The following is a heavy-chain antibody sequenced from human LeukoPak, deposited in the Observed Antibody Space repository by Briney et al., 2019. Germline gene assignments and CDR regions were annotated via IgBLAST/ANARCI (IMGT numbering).Heavy chain of an antibody. Sequence: GGSLRLSCATSGFTFTSYTMNCVRQAPGKGLEWVSSISSSSSDISYADSVKGRFAISRDNAKNFVYVQMSSLRAEDTAVYFCAREMNDRELDFFYGMDVWGQGTTVTVSS. J-gene: IGHJ6*02. CDR1: GFTFTSYT. CDR2: ISSSSSDI. V-gene: IGHV3-21*01. CDR3: AREMNDRELDFFYGMDV. D-gene: IGHD1-1*01.